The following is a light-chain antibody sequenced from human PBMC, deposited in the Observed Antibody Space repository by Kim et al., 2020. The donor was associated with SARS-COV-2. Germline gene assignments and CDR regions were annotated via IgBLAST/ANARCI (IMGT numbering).Light chain of an antibody. V-gene: IGKV1-5*01. J-gene: IGKJ3*01. CDR2: DTA. CDR3: QYYDQLSRT. Sequence: ASVGDRVTITCRASQDVSGCVDWYQQKPGKAPKLLIYDTANLESGVPSRFSGGASGTEFTLTIHNLQPDDFATYYCQYYDQLSRTFGQGTKLDIK. CDR1: QDVSGC.